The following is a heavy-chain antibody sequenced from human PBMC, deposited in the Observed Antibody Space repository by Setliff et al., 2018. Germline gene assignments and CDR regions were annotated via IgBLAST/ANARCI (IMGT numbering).Heavy chain of an antibody. CDR3: ARQPIGYCSSPTCY. Sequence: GESLKISCKGSGYNFANNWIGWVRQMPGKGLEWMGIIYPGDSDTRYSPSFQGQVTIPAAKSISTAYLQWSSLKASDTAMYYCARQPIGYCSSPTCYWGQGTLVTVSS. V-gene: IGHV5-51*01. CDR2: IYPGDSDT. CDR1: GYNFANNW. D-gene: IGHD2-2*01. J-gene: IGHJ4*02.